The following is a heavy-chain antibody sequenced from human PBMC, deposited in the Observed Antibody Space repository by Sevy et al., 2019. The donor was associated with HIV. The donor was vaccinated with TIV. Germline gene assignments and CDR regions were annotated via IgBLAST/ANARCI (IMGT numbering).Heavy chain of an antibody. V-gene: IGHV5-51*01. CDR3: ARREASTAAMDH. D-gene: IGHD6-25*01. Sequence: GESLKISCKSSGYTFSDYWIAWVRQMPGKGLEWMGIIYPGDSDIRYSPSFQGQVIISADKSINTAYLQWRSLQASDTATYYCARREASTAAMDHWGQGTLVTVSS. CDR1: GYTFSDYW. J-gene: IGHJ4*02. CDR2: IYPGDSDI.